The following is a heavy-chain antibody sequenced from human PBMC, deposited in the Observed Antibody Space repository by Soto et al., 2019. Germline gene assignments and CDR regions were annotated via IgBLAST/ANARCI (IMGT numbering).Heavy chain of an antibody. CDR3: AKGGRQWLVTSDFNY. CDR2: VSHDGRNT. Sequence: VQLVESGGGVVQPGRSLRLSCAASGFTYSDYAMHWVRQAPRKGLEWVAVVSHDGRNTHYADSVKGRFTISRDSSKNTVSLEMTSLRAEDTAVYYCAKGGRQWLVTSDFNYWGQGALGTVSS. D-gene: IGHD6-19*01. CDR1: GFTYSDYA. V-gene: IGHV3-30*18. J-gene: IGHJ4*02.